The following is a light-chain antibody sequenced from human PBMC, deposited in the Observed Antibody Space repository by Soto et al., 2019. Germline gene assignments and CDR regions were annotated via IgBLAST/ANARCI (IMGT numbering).Light chain of an antibody. J-gene: IGKJ1*01. Sequence: DIQMTQSPATLSASVGDRVTITCRASQSISGRLAWYQQRAGIAPKLLLYEASSLYNGVPSRFSGSGSGTAFPLTISSLHPDDFETYYCQQDNSHWTFGHGTKVEIK. V-gene: IGKV1-5*01. CDR3: QQDNSHWT. CDR1: QSISGR. CDR2: EAS.